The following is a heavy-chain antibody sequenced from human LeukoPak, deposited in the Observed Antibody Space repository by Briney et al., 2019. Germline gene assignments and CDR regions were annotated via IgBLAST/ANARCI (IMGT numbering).Heavy chain of an antibody. V-gene: IGHV3-7*01. J-gene: IGHJ3*02. CDR2: IKQDGNEK. CDR3: AKPIWVSGATDGFDI. Sequence: GGSLRLSCAASGFTFSNYWMNWVRQAPGKGLEWVANIKQDGNEKYYVDSVKGRFTISRDNAKNSLYLQMNSLRVEDTAVYYCAKPIWVSGATDGFDIWGQGTIVTVSS. CDR1: GFTFSNYW. D-gene: IGHD3-3*01.